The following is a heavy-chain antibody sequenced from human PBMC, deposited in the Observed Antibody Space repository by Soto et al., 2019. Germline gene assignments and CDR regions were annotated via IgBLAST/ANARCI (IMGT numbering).Heavy chain of an antibody. CDR1: GFTFSSYA. CDR2: ISGSGGST. Sequence: GGSLRLSCAASGFTFSSYAMSWVRQAPGKGLEWVSAISGSGGSTYYADSVKGRFTISRDNSKNTLYLQMNSLRAEDTAVYYCAKVWDIVVVPAAGFDYWGQGTLVTVSS. J-gene: IGHJ4*02. D-gene: IGHD2-2*01. V-gene: IGHV3-23*01. CDR3: AKVWDIVVVPAAGFDY.